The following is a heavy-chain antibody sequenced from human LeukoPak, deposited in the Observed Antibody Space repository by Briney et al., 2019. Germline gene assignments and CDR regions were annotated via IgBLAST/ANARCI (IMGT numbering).Heavy chain of an antibody. CDR2: IYYSGST. CDR3: ARIYELERLFDY. J-gene: IGHJ4*02. CDR1: GGSISSSSYY. V-gene: IGHV4-39*07. Sequence: SETLSLTCTVSGGSISSSSYYWGWIRQPPGKGLEWIGSIYYSGSTYYNPSLKSRVTISVDTSKNQFSLKLSSVTAADTAVYYCARIYELERLFDYWGQGTLVTVSS. D-gene: IGHD1-26*01.